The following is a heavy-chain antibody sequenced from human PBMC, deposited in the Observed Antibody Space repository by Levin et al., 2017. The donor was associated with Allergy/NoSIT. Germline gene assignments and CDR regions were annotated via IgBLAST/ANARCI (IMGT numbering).Heavy chain of an antibody. Sequence: PGASVKVSCKASGGTFSSYAISWVRQAPGQGLEWMGGIIPIFGTANYAQKFQGRVTITADKSTSTAYMELSSLRSEDTAVYYCASPREQAPGVVHYGMDVWGQGTTVTVSS. CDR3: ASPREQAPGVVHYGMDV. D-gene: IGHD1-26*01. J-gene: IGHJ6*02. CDR1: GGTFSSYA. CDR2: IIPIFGTA. V-gene: IGHV1-69*06.